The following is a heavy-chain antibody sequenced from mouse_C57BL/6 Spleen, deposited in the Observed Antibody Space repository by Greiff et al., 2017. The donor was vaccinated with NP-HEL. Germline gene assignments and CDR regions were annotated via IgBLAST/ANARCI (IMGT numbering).Heavy chain of an antibody. V-gene: IGHV5-4*01. J-gene: IGHJ1*03. Sequence: EVQLVESGGGLVKPGGSLKLSCAASGFTFSSYAMPWVRQTPEKRLEWVATISDGGSYTYYPDNVKGRFTISRDNAKNNLYLQMSHLKSEDTAMYYCARDGPFITTVVVYWYFDVWGTGTTVTVSS. D-gene: IGHD1-1*01. CDR3: ARDGPFITTVVVYWYFDV. CDR2: ISDGGSYT. CDR1: GFTFSSYA.